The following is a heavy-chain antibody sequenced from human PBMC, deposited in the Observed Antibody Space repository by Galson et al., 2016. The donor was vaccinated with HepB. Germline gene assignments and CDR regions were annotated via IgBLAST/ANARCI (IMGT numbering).Heavy chain of an antibody. CDR2: VYHGGST. Sequence: SGGSISSTNWWSWVRQPPGKGLEWIGDVYHGGSTKYNPSLKSRLTISVDKSKNQFSLKLSSVTAADMAVYYCARREWGTYYFHYWGQGTLVTVSS. D-gene: IGHD1-1*01. V-gene: IGHV4-4*02. J-gene: IGHJ4*02. CDR3: ARREWGTYYFHY. CDR1: GGSISSTNW.